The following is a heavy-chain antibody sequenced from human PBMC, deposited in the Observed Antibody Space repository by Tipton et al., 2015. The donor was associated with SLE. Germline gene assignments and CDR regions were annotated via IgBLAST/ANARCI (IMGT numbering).Heavy chain of an antibody. V-gene: IGHV4-34*01. J-gene: IGHJ4*02. Sequence: TLSLTCTVYGGSFSVYYWSWIRQPPGKGLEWIGEIHHSGNTDYNPSLKSRVTISIDTSKSQFSLKLSSVTAADTAVYYCVREHHPRITVFGADCWGQGTLVTVPS. CDR1: GGSFSVYY. CDR3: VREHHPRITVFGADC. CDR2: IHHSGNT. D-gene: IGHD3-3*01.